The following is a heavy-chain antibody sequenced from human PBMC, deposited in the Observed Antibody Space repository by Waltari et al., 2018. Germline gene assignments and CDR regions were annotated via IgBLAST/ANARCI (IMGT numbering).Heavy chain of an antibody. D-gene: IGHD1-7*01. J-gene: IGHJ4*02. CDR3: ARTTTIKSLDY. CDR1: TDYY. CDR2: IDPQDGET. V-gene: IGHV1-69-2*01. Sequence: TDYYIHWVQQAPGKGLEWVGRIDPQDGETKYADKFQGRATITADTSIDTVYMELSSLRSEDTAVFYCARTTTIKSLDYWDQGTLVTVSS.